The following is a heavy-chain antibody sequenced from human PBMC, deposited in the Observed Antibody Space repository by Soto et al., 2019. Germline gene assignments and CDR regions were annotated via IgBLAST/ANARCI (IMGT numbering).Heavy chain of an antibody. CDR2: IWYDGSNK. V-gene: IGHV3-33*01. J-gene: IGHJ5*02. CDR1: GFTFSSYG. Sequence: GGSLRLSCAASGFTFSSYGMHWVRQAPGKGLEWVAVIWYDGSNKYYADSVKGRFTISRDNSKNTLYLQMNSLRAEDTAVYYCAREEGLLNWFDPWGQGTSVTVSS. CDR3: AREEGLLNWFDP. D-gene: IGHD1-26*01.